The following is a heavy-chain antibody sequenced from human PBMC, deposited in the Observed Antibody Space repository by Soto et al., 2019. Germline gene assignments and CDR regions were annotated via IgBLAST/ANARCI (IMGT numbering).Heavy chain of an antibody. D-gene: IGHD3-10*01. CDR1: GVSISSSSW. Sequence: QVQLQQPGPGLVKPSGTLSLTCDVSGVSISSSSWWSWVRQPPGKGLEWVGEIYHSGSTNYNPSLKSRVTISVDKSKNQFSLRLTSVTAADTAVYYCAGGFGSGHYDYWGQGSLVTVSS. CDR2: IYHSGST. V-gene: IGHV4-4*02. CDR3: AGGFGSGHYDY. J-gene: IGHJ4*02.